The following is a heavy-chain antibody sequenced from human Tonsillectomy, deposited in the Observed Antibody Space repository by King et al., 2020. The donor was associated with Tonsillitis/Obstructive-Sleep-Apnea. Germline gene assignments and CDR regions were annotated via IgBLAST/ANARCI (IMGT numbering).Heavy chain of an antibody. CDR3: ARGGCSSPSCYRAHSWFDP. CDR2: IIPILGIA. J-gene: IGHJ5*02. CDR1: GGTFSSYA. Sequence: QLVQSGAEVKKPGSSVKVSCKASGGTFSSYAISWVRQAPGQGREWMGRIIPILGIANYAQKFQGRVTITADKSTSTAYMELSSLRSEDTAVYYCARGGCSSPSCYRAHSWFDPWGQGTLVTVSS. D-gene: IGHD2-2*02. V-gene: IGHV1-69*04.